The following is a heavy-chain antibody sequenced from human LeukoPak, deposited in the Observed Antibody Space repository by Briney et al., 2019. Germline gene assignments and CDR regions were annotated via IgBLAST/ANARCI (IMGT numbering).Heavy chain of an antibody. CDR3: ARRRCSSSRC. CDR2: INHTGST. Sequence: SETLSLTCDVYGGSFSDYYWSWIRQPPGKGLEWIGEINHTGSTNYNPSLKSRDTISVDTSKNQFSLTLSSVTAADTAVYYCARRRCSSSRCWGQGTLVTVSS. J-gene: IGHJ4*02. V-gene: IGHV4-34*01. D-gene: IGHD2-2*01. CDR1: GGSFSDYY.